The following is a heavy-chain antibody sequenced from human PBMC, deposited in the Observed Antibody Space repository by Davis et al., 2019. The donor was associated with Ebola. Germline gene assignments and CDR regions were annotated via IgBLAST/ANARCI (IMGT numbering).Heavy chain of an antibody. J-gene: IGHJ6*04. CDR3: AKELSHCSTTSCYGGGYYYYGMDV. CDR2: ISSNGGST. CDR1: GFTFSSYA. D-gene: IGHD2-2*01. Sequence: GESLKISCSASGFTFSSYAMHWVRQAPGKGLEYVSAISSNGGSTYYADSVKGRFTISRDNSKNTLYLQLNSLRAEDTAMYYCAKELSHCSTTSCYGGGYYYYGMDVWGKGTTVTVSS. V-gene: IGHV3-64*04.